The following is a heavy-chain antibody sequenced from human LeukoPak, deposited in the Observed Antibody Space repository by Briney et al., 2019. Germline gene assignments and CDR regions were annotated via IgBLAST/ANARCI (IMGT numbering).Heavy chain of an antibody. J-gene: IGHJ4*02. D-gene: IGHD1-14*01. CDR2: ITGSGGRT. CDR1: GFTYSDHA. CDR3: ASRPRADIGPLDY. Sequence: GGSLRLSCAASGFTYSDHARSWLRQAPGKGLEWVSSITGSGGRTYYVDSVKGRFTISRDNSKNTLYLEMNSLRADETAVYFCASRPRADIGPLDYWGQGTLVTVSS. V-gene: IGHV3-23*01.